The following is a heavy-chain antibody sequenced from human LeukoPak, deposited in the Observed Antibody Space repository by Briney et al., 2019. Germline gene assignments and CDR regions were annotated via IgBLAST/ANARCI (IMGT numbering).Heavy chain of an antibody. J-gene: IGHJ4*02. Sequence: GGSLRLSCAASGFTFSSYAMHWVRQAPGKGLEWVAVISYDGSNKYYADSVKGRFTISRDNSKNTLYLQMNSLRAEDTAVYYCARTPDSYEDYWGQGTLVTVSS. V-gene: IGHV3-30-3*01. CDR2: ISYDGSNK. CDR3: ARTPDSYEDY. CDR1: GFTFSSYA. D-gene: IGHD5-18*01.